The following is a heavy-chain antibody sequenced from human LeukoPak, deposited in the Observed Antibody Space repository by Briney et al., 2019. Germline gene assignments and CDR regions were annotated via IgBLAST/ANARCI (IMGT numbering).Heavy chain of an antibody. Sequence: ASVKVSCKASGYTFTSYDIHWVRQAAGQGLEWMGWMNPNSGNTGYAQKFQGRVTMTRNTSISTAYMELSSLRSEDTAVYYCARGIKYSSRRNYFDYWGQGTLVTVSS. D-gene: IGHD6-6*01. J-gene: IGHJ4*02. CDR1: GYTFTSYD. CDR2: MNPNSGNT. V-gene: IGHV1-8*01. CDR3: ARGIKYSSRRNYFDY.